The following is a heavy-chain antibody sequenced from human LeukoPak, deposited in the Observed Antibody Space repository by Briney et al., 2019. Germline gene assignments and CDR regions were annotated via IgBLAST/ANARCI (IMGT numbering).Heavy chain of an antibody. CDR3: TYTSSSGVVY. CDR1: GFTFSSYA. D-gene: IGHD6-6*01. Sequence: GGSLRLSCAASGFTFSSYAMHWVRQAPGKGLEWVAVISYDGSNKYYADSVKGRFTISREDSKNTAYLQMNSLKTEDTAVYYCTYTSSSGVVYWGQGTLVTVSS. V-gene: IGHV3-30-3*01. CDR2: ISYDGSNK. J-gene: IGHJ4*02.